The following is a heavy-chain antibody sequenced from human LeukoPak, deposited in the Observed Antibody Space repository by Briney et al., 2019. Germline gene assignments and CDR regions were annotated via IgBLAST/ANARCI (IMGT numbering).Heavy chain of an antibody. D-gene: IGHD3-10*01. Sequence: PSETLSLTCTVSGGSISSSDSYWGWIRQPPGKGLEWVANIKQDGSEKYYVDSVKGRFTISRDNAKNSLYLQMNSLRAEDTAVYYCAREAFRYYGSGSYYMDVWGKGTTVTISS. J-gene: IGHJ6*03. CDR2: IKQDGSEK. V-gene: IGHV3-7*01. CDR1: GGSISSS. CDR3: AREAFRYYGSGSYYMDV.